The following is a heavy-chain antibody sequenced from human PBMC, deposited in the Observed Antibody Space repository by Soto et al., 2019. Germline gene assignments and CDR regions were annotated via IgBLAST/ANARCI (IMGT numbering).Heavy chain of an antibody. Sequence: EVQLVESGGGLVKPGGSLRLSCAASGFTFSTYSMNWVRQAPGKGLEWVSSISSSSYYIYYSDSVRGRFSISRDYAKSSLSLQMNSLRAEDTAVYYYARHSLDGSSWYIDYWGQGTLVTVSS. J-gene: IGHJ4*02. CDR3: ARHSLDGSSWYIDY. CDR2: ISSSSYYI. V-gene: IGHV3-21*01. D-gene: IGHD6-13*01. CDR1: GFTFSTYS.